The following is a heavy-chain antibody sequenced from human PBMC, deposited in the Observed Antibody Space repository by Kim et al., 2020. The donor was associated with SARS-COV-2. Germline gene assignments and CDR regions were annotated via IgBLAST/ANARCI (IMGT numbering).Heavy chain of an antibody. CDR3: ATAGTAAAGTALCYFDL. CDR1: GFTFSSYD. J-gene: IGHJ2*01. Sequence: GGSLRLSCAASGFTFSSYDMHWVRQATGKGLEWVSAICTAGGTYYQGSVKGRFTNTRENAKNSLYLQMNSLRAGDTAVYYCATAGTAAAGTALCYFDLWGRGTLVTVSS. CDR2: ICTAGGT. V-gene: IGHV3-13*04. D-gene: IGHD6-13*01.